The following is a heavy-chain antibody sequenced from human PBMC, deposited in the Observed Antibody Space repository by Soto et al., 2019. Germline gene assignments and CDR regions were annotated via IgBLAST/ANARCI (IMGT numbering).Heavy chain of an antibody. CDR3: VHRRGIGVTTTPGGFEY. CDR1: GFSLSTSGVA. J-gene: IGHJ4*02. Sequence: QITLKESGPTLVKPTQTLTLTCTFSGFSLSTSGVAVGWIRQPPGRALEWLALIYWDDDKRYSPSLKTRVTINKDTSKNRVVLTMANVDPVDTATYYCVHRRGIGVTTTPGGFEYWGQGTLVTVSS. CDR2: IYWDDDK. V-gene: IGHV2-5*02. D-gene: IGHD5-12*01.